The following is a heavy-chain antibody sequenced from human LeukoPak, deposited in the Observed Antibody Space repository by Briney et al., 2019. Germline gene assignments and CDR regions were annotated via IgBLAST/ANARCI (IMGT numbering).Heavy chain of an antibody. J-gene: IGHJ4*02. Sequence: PSETLSLTCAVYGGSFSGYYWSWIRQHPGKGLEWIGYIYYSGSTYYNPSLKSRDTISVDTSKNQFSLKLSSVTAADTAVYYCARGDYGDYWGQGTLVTVSS. V-gene: IGHV4-31*11. CDR3: ARGDYGDY. D-gene: IGHD4-17*01. CDR1: GGSFSGYY. CDR2: IYYSGST.